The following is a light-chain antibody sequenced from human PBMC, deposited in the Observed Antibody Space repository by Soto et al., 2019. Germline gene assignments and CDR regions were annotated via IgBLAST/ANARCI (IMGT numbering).Light chain of an antibody. CDR1: SSNIGNNA. V-gene: IGLV1-36*01. CDR2: YDD. J-gene: IGLJ2*01. Sequence: QSVLTQPPSVSDAPRQRVTISCSGSSSNIGNNAVNWYQQPPGKAPKLLIYYDDLLPSGVSDRFSGSKSGTSASLAISGLQSEDEADYYCAAWDDSLNAVVFGGGTKLTVL. CDR3: AAWDDSLNAVV.